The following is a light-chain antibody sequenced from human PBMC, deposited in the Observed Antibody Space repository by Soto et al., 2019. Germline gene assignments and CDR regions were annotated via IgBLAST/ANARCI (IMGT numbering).Light chain of an antibody. Sequence: EIVLTQSPGTLSLSPGEGATLSCRASQSVSTNFSAWYQQKPGQAPRLLIYGASTRATGIPDRFSGSGSGTDFTLTISRLEPEDFAVYYCQQYGRTSWTFGQGTKVEIK. CDR2: GAS. CDR1: QSVSTNF. CDR3: QQYGRTSWT. V-gene: IGKV3-20*01. J-gene: IGKJ1*01.